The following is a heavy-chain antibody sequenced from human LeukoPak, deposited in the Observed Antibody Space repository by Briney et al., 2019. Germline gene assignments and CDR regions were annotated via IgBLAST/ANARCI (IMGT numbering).Heavy chain of an antibody. CDR2: INHSGST. Sequence: PSETLSLTCAVYGGSFSGYYWSWIRQPPGKGLEWIGEINHSGSTNYNPALKRRVTISVDTSKNQFALKLSSVTAADTAVYYCARTSSKGQWLGTDYWGQGTLVTVSS. CDR3: ARTSSKGQWLGTDY. V-gene: IGHV4-34*01. J-gene: IGHJ4*02. D-gene: IGHD6-19*01. CDR1: GGSFSGYY.